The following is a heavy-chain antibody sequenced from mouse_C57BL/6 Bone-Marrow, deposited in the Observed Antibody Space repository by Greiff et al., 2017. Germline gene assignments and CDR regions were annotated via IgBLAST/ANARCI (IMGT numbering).Heavy chain of an antibody. CDR1: GFSLTSYA. J-gene: IGHJ1*03. Sequence: VMLVESGPGLVAPSQSLSISCTVSGFSLTSYAISWVRQPPGKGLEWLGVIWPGGGTNYTSALKSRLSISKDISKSQVFLKKNSLQTGDTDRDYCARYFDVWGTGTTVTVSS. V-gene: IGHV2-9-1*01. CDR3: ARYFDV. CDR2: IWPGGGT.